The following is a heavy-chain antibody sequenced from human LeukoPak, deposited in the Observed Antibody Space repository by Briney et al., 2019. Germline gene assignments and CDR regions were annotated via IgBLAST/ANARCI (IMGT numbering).Heavy chain of an antibody. J-gene: IGHJ4*02. V-gene: IGHV3-30*04. D-gene: IGHD3-22*01. CDR2: ISYDGSNK. Sequence: GGSLRLSCAASGFTFSSYAMHWVRQAPGKGLEWVAVISYDGSNKYYADSVKGRFTISRDNSKNTLYLQMNSLRAEGTAVYYCAREAGITMIVVGDYFDYWGQGTLVTVSS. CDR3: AREAGITMIVVGDYFDY. CDR1: GFTFSSYA.